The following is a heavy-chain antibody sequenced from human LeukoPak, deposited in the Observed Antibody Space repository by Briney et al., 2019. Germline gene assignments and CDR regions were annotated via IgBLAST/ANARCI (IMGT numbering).Heavy chain of an antibody. D-gene: IGHD6-13*01. Sequence: PGGSLRLSCAASGFTLTSFAMHWVRQAPGKGLEYVSGISSNGVSTYYTKSVKGRFTISRDDSKNTLYLQMGSLGAEDMAVYYCARRIAGQHYFNYWGQGTLVTVSS. CDR2: ISSNGVST. J-gene: IGHJ4*02. V-gene: IGHV3-64*01. CDR1: GFTLTSFA. CDR3: ARRIAGQHYFNY.